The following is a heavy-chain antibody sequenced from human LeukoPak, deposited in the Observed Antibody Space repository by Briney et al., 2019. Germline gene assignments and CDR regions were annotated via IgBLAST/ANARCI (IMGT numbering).Heavy chain of an antibody. CDR1: GFTFTSSA. CDR2: IVVGSGNT. Sequence: SVKVSCKASGFTFTSSAMQWVRQARGQRLEWIGWIVVGSGNTNYAQKFQERVTITRDMSTSTAYMELSSLRSEDTAVYYCARDARVQYQLLYGNYFDYWGQGTLVTVSS. D-gene: IGHD2-2*02. J-gene: IGHJ4*02. CDR3: ARDARVQYQLLYGNYFDY. V-gene: IGHV1-58*02.